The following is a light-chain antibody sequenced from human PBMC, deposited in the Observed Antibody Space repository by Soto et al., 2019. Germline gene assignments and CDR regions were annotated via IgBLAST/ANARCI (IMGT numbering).Light chain of an antibody. CDR2: DVS. Sequence: QSALTQPASVSGSPGQSITISCTGTGSDVGGYNYVSWYQQHPGKAPKVMIYDVSNRPSGVSNRFSGSKSGNTASLTISGLQAEDEADYCCSSYTSASTPVVFGGGTKLTVL. V-gene: IGLV2-14*01. CDR3: SSYTSASTPVV. J-gene: IGLJ2*01. CDR1: GSDVGGYNY.